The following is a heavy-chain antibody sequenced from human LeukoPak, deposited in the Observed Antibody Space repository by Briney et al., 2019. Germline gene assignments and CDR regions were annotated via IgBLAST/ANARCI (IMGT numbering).Heavy chain of an antibody. CDR1: GYSISSGYY. V-gene: IGHV4-38-2*02. CDR3: ARSLRGSSFDY. Sequence: PSETLSLTCTVSGYSISSGYYWGWIRQPPGKGLEWIGSIYHSGSTYYNPSLKSRVTISVDTSKNQFSLKLSSVTAADTAVYYCARSLRGSSFDYWGQGTLVTVSS. CDR2: IYHSGST. D-gene: IGHD3-16*01. J-gene: IGHJ4*02.